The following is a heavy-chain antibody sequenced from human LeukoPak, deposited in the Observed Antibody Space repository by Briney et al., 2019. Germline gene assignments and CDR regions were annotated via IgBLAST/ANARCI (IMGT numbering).Heavy chain of an antibody. CDR3: VRDSNTNYHPD. Sequence: GGSLRLSCAASGFTFSSYWMNWVRQAPGKGLEWVANIKQDGGEIFYVDSLRGRFTISRDNAGNPFYLQINGLRADDTAVYYCVRDSNTNYHPDWGQGTLVSVSS. CDR2: IKQDGGEI. D-gene: IGHD2-8*01. V-gene: IGHV3-7*04. J-gene: IGHJ4*02. CDR1: GFTFSSYW.